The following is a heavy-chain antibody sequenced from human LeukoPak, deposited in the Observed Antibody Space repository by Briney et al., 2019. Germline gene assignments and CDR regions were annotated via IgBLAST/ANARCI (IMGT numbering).Heavy chain of an antibody. D-gene: IGHD3-16*01. CDR2: INPNSGDT. Sequence: ASVKVSCKASGGTFSSYAISWVRQAPGQGLEWMGWINPNSGDTNYAQKFQGWVTMTRDTSISTAYMELSRLRSDDAAVYYCARRFYYAMDVWGQGTTVTVSS. J-gene: IGHJ6*02. CDR3: ARRFYYAMDV. V-gene: IGHV1-2*04. CDR1: GGTFSSYA.